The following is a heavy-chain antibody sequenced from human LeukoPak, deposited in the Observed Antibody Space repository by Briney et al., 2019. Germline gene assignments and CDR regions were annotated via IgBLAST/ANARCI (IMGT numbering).Heavy chain of an antibody. CDR1: GFTFSSYS. CDR3: AMNWNCDY. J-gene: IGHJ4*02. V-gene: IGHV3-23*01. CDR2: ISGSGDKT. D-gene: IGHD1-1*01. Sequence: GGSLRLSCAASGFTFSSYSMSWVRQAPGKGLEWVSSISGSGDKTYYADSVKGRFTISRDNAKNSLYLQMNSLRAEDTAVYYCAMNWNCDYWGQGTLVTVSS.